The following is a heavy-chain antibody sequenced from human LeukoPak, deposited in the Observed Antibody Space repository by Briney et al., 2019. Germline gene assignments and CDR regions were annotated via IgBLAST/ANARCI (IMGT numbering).Heavy chain of an antibody. Sequence: LGRSLRLSCAASGFTFSNYGIHWVRQAPGKGLEWVSVISFDGSAKCYADSVKGRFTTSRDNSKNTLYLQMTSLRAEDTAVYYCAKDRVTAAGYYFDYWGQGTLVTVSS. CDR2: ISFDGSAK. V-gene: IGHV3-30*18. CDR3: AKDRVTAAGYYFDY. CDR1: GFTFSNYG. J-gene: IGHJ4*02. D-gene: IGHD6-13*01.